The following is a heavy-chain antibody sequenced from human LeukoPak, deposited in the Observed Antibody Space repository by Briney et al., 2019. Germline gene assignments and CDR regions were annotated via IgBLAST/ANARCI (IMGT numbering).Heavy chain of an antibody. CDR3: ARSPGYYFDY. Sequence: GGSLRLSCAASGFTFSNYWMSWVRQAPWKGLEWVANIKRDGSEKHYVDFLKGRFTISRDNAKNSLYLQMNSLRADDTAVYYCARSPGYYFDYWGQGTLVTVSS. J-gene: IGHJ4*02. V-gene: IGHV3-7*01. CDR1: GFTFSNYW. CDR2: IKRDGSEK.